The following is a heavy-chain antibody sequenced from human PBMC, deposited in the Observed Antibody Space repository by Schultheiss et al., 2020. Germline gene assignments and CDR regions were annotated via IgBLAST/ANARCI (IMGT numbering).Heavy chain of an antibody. CDR1: GFTFSSYS. D-gene: IGHD6-13*01. Sequence: GGSLRLSCAASGFTFSSYSMNWVRQAPGKGLEWVSYISSSSSTIYYADSVKGRFTISRDNAKNSLYLQMNSLRAEDTAVYYCARAPRQQQLQLGGFDPWGQGTLVTVSS. V-gene: IGHV3-48*01. J-gene: IGHJ5*02. CDR3: ARAPRQQQLQLGGFDP. CDR2: ISSSSSTI.